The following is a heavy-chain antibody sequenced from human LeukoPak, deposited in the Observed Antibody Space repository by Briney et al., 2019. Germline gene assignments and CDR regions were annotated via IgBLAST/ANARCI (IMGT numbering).Heavy chain of an antibody. V-gene: IGHV3-7*01. CDR2: IKQDGSEK. CDR1: GFTFSSYG. D-gene: IGHD5-18*01. CDR3: AKGWAAMDY. Sequence: GGSLRLSCAASGFTFSSYGMSWVRQAPGKGLEWVANIKQDGSEKYYVDSVKGRFTISRDNAKNSLYLQMNSLRAEDTAVYYCAKGWAAMDYWGQGTLVTVSS. J-gene: IGHJ4*02.